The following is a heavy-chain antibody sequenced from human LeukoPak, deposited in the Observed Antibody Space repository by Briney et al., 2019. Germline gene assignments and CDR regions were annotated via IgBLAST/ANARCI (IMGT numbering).Heavy chain of an antibody. CDR3: EREGPFDF. V-gene: IGHV3-7*01. CDR2: IKQDGSEK. J-gene: IGHJ4*02. Sequence: GGSLRLSCAASGFTFRNYWMSWVRQAPGKELEWVANIKQDGSEKYYVDSVKGRFTISRDNAKNSLYLQMNSLRTDDTAVYFCEREGPFDFWGQGTLVTVSS. CDR1: GFTFRNYW.